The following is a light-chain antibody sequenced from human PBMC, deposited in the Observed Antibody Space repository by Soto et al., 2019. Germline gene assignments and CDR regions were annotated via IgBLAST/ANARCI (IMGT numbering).Light chain of an antibody. Sequence: DIQMTQSPSSVSASVGDRVTITCRASQDISSWLAWYQQKPGKAPKLLIYAASSLQSGVLSRFSGSGSGTDFTLTISSLQPEDFATYHCQQGDSFPLTFGQGTRLEIK. CDR1: QDISSW. J-gene: IGKJ5*01. CDR2: AAS. V-gene: IGKV1D-12*01. CDR3: QQGDSFPLT.